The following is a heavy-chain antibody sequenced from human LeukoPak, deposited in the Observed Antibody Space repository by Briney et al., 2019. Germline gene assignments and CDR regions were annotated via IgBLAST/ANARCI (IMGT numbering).Heavy chain of an antibody. CDR3: AREDSASESFAY. CDR2: IHYSGST. V-gene: IGHV4-61*01. J-gene: IGHJ4*02. CDR1: GDSVSRVPYY. D-gene: IGHD5-12*01. Sequence: SETLSLTCTVSGDSVSRVPYYWTWIRQPPGKGPEWIGYIHYSGSTNYNPSLKSRVTMSVDTSKNQFSLKLSSVTAADTAVYYCAREDSASESFAYWGQGILVTVSS.